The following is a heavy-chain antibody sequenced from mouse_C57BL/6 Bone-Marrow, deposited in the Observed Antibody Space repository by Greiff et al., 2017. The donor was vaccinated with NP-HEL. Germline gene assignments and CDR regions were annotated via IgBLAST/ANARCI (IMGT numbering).Heavy chain of an antibody. D-gene: IGHD2-2*01. V-gene: IGHV5-17*01. CDR3: ARGDYGYFAY. J-gene: IGHJ3*01. CDR1: GFTFSDYG. CDR2: ISSGSSTI. Sequence: EVKLMESGGGLVKPGGSLKLSCAASGFTFSDYGMHWVRQAPEKGLEWVAYISSGSSTIYYADTVKGRFTISRDNAKNTLFLQMTSLRSEDTAMYYCARGDYGYFAYWGQGTLVTVS.